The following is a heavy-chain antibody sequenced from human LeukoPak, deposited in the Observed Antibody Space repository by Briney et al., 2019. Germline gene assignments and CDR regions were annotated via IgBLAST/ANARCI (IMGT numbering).Heavy chain of an antibody. J-gene: IGHJ4*02. CDR3: ARDLLGRGGSFDY. CDR1: GGSISSSSYY. V-gene: IGHV4-39*07. CDR2: IYYSGST. Sequence: SETLSLTCTVSGGSISSSSYYWGWIRQPPGKGLEWIGSIYYSGSTYYNPSLKSRVTISVDTSKNQLSLKLNSVTAADTAVYYCARDLLGRGGSFDYWGQGTLVTVSS. D-gene: IGHD3-10*01.